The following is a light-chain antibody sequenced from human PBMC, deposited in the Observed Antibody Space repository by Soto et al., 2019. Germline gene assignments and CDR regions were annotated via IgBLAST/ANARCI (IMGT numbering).Light chain of an antibody. Sequence: EIVLTQSPATLSLSPGERATLSCRASQSIGTNLAWFQQKPGRAPRLLIYDASNRATGIPARFSGSGSGTDFTLTISSLEPEDFVVYYCQQRSNWPPTWTFGQGTKVEVK. CDR2: DAS. V-gene: IGKV3-11*01. CDR3: QQRSNWPPTWT. CDR1: QSIGTN. J-gene: IGKJ1*01.